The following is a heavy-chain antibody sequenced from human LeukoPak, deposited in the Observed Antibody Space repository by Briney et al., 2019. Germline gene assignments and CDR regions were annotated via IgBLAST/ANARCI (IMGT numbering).Heavy chain of an antibody. V-gene: IGHV4-59*04. CDR2: IFYRESFSYGGTT. Sequence: SETLSLTCTVSGVAISGYYWIWIRQSPGRGHEYIGSIFYRESFSYGGTTFYNPSLQSRVTISVDTSKNAFSLRLSSVTAADTAVYYCARQISGNKDYWGQGILVTVSS. J-gene: IGHJ4*02. D-gene: IGHD1/OR15-1a*01. CDR3: ARQISGNKDY. CDR1: GVAISGYY.